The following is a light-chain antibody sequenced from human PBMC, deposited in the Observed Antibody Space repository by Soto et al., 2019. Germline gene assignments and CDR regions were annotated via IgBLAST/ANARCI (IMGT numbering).Light chain of an antibody. V-gene: IGLV2-14*03. Sequence: QSALTQPASVSGSPGQSITISCTGTSSDVGDYNYVSWYQHHPGKAPRLIVYYVSNRPSGVSYRFSGSKSGNTASLTISGLQAEDEADYYCGSYTSCNTLWVFGGGTKLTVL. J-gene: IGLJ3*02. CDR2: YVS. CDR1: SSDVGDYNY. CDR3: GSYTSCNTLWV.